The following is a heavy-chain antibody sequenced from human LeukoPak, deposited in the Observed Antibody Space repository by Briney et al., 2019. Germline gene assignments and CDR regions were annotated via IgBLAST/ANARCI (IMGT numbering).Heavy chain of an antibody. J-gene: IGHJ4*02. CDR2: IYYSGST. V-gene: IGHV4-39*07. CDR3: ARLPGGETPG. D-gene: IGHD3-16*01. CDR1: GGSISSSSYY. Sequence: SETLSLTCTVSGGSISSSSYYWGWIRQPPGKGLEWIGSIYYSGSTYYNPSLKSRVTISVDTSKNQFSLKLSSVTAADTAVYYCARLPGGETPGWGQGTLVTVSS.